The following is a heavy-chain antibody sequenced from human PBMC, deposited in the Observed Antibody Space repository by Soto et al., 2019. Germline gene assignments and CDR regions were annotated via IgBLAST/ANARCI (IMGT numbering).Heavy chain of an antibody. V-gene: IGHV4-39*01. Sequence: SETLSLTCTVSGGSISSSSYYWGWIRQPPGKGLEWIGSIYYSGSTYYNPSLKSRVTISVDTSKNQFSLKLSSVTAADTAVYYCARTDVIFGVVIPFDYWGQGTLVTVSS. CDR2: IYYSGST. J-gene: IGHJ4*02. D-gene: IGHD3-3*01. CDR1: GGSISSSSYY. CDR3: ARTDVIFGVVIPFDY.